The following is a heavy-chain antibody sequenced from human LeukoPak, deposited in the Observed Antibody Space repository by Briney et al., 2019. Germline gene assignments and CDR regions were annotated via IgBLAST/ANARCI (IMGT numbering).Heavy chain of an antibody. D-gene: IGHD3-10*01. CDR3: AKTGSVRGGY. J-gene: IGHJ4*02. CDR2: ISGSGGST. Sequence: GGSLRLSCAASGFIFSSYGMSWVRQAPGKGLEWVSSISGSGGSTYSADSVKGRFTIPRDNSKNTLYLQMNSLRAEDTAVYYCAKTGSVRGGYWGQGTLVTVSS. V-gene: IGHV3-23*01. CDR1: GFIFSSYG.